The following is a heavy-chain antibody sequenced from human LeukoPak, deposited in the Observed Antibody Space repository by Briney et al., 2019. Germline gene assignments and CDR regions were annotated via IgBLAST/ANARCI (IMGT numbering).Heavy chain of an antibody. V-gene: IGHV3-74*01. CDR3: ARDRGGDAFDI. Sequence: PGGSLRLSCAASGFTFSNYWMLWVRQAPGKGLVWVSRLNIDGGTTTYADSVKGRFTISRDNAKNTLYLQMNSLRAEDTAVYYCARDRGGDAFDIWGQGTMVTVYS. J-gene: IGHJ3*02. CDR2: LNIDGGTT. CDR1: GFTFSNYW.